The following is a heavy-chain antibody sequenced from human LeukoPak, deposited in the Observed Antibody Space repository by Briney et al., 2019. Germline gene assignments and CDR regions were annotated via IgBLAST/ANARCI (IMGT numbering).Heavy chain of an antibody. CDR1: GGSISSYY. Sequence: SETLSLTCTVSGGSISSYYWSWIRQPAGKGLEWIGRIYTSGSTNYNPSLKSRDTMSVDTSKNQFSLKLSSVTAADTAVYYCAREDIVVVPATLRPAYYMDVWGKGTTVTVSS. J-gene: IGHJ6*03. D-gene: IGHD2-2*01. CDR3: AREDIVVVPATLRPAYYMDV. V-gene: IGHV4-4*07. CDR2: IYTSGST.